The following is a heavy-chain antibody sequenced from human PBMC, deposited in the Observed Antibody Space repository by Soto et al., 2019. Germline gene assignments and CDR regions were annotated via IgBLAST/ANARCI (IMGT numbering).Heavy chain of an antibody. J-gene: IGHJ4*02. D-gene: IGHD4-17*01. CDR1: GGTFSSYA. CDR2: IIPIFGTA. Sequence: QVQLVQSGAEVKKPGSSVKVSCKASGGTFSSYAISWVRQAPGQGLEWMGGIIPIFGTANYAQKFRGRVTITAYETTRTAYMELSSLRSEDMGVYDCARRGDCDYGGVIDDWGQGTLVTVSS. CDR3: ARRGDCDYGGVIDD. V-gene: IGHV1-69*12.